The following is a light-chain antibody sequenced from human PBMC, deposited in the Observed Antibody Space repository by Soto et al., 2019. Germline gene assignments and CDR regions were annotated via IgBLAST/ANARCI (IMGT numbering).Light chain of an antibody. CDR3: QQYSRLPWT. Sequence: EIVLTQSPGTLSLSPGERATLSCRASQSVSSSYLAWYQQKPGQAPRLLIYGVSSRATGIPDRFSGSGSGTDFTLTISRLEPEDSAVYYCQQYSRLPWTFGHGTKVEIK. CDR1: QSVSSSY. CDR2: GVS. V-gene: IGKV3-20*01. J-gene: IGKJ1*01.